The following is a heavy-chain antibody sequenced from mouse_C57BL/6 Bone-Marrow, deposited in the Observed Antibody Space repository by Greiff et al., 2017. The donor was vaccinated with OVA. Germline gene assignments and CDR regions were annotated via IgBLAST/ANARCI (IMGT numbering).Heavy chain of an antibody. J-gene: IGHJ2*01. D-gene: IGHD1-1*01. CDR1: GFTFSSYG. CDR3: AISLITTVVATADY. V-gene: IGHV5-6*01. CDR2: ISSGGSYT. Sequence: EVQRVESGGDLVKPGGSLKLSCAASGFTFSSYGMSWVRQTPDKRLEWVATISSGGSYTYYPDSVKGRFTISRDNAKNTLYLQMSSLKSEDTAMYYCAISLITTVVATADYWGQGTTLTVSS.